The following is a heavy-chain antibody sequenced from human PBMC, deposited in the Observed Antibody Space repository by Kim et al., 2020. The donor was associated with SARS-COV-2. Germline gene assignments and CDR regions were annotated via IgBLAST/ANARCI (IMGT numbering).Heavy chain of an antibody. J-gene: IGHJ6*01. CDR3: ASLRSECCAGNNFYGL. V-gene: IGHV4-61*01. Sequence: SETLSLTCSVSGGSVSGNNYYWSWIRQPPGQGLEWIGYIYYSGNTDYNPSLKSRVTISVDTSKNQFTLNFSPVTAADTAVYYCASLRSECCAGNNFYGL. CDR1: GGSVSGNNYY. D-gene: IGHD2-15*01. CDR2: IYYSGNT.